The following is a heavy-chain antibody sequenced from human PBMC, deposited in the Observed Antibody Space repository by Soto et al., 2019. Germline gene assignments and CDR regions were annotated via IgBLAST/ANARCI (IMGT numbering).Heavy chain of an antibody. D-gene: IGHD3-9*01. J-gene: IGHJ6*02. CDR1: GFSLNTGGVA. Sequence: SGPTLVNPTQTLTLTCSFSGFSLNTGGVAVGRIRQPPGKALEWLALIYWNDTKQYSPSLKTRLTVTKDTSKNQVVLTVTKLSPVDTGTYYCAHKLRYLDPMDVWGQGTTVTVSS. V-gene: IGHV2-5*01. CDR2: IYWNDTK. CDR3: AHKLRYLDPMDV.